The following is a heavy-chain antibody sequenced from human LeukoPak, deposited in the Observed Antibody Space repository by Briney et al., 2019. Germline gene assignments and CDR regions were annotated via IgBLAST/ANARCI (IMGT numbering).Heavy chain of an antibody. CDR2: ISSSNSYT. J-gene: IGHJ1*01. Sequence: GGSLRLSCAASGFTFSDYYMSWIRQAPGKGLEWVSYISSSNSYTNYADSVKGRFYADSVKGRFTISRDNAKNSLYLQMNSLRAEDTAVYYCASLTYYFDSSGYYPGYFQHWGQGTLVTVSA. V-gene: IGHV3-11*03. D-gene: IGHD3-22*01. CDR1: GFTFSDYY. CDR3: ASLTYYFDSSGYYPGYFQH.